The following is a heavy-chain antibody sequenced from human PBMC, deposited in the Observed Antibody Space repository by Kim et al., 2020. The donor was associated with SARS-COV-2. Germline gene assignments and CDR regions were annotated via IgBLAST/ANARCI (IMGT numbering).Heavy chain of an antibody. CDR3: ARRYGAFDY. J-gene: IGHJ4*02. CDR1: GGSISSYY. Sequence: SETLSLTCTVSGGSISSYYWSWIRQPPGKGLEWIGYIYCSGSTNYNPSLKSRVTISVDTSKNQFSLKLSSVTAADTAVYYCARRYGAFDYWGQGTLVTVS. V-gene: IGHV4-59*01. D-gene: IGHD4-17*01. CDR2: IYCSGST.